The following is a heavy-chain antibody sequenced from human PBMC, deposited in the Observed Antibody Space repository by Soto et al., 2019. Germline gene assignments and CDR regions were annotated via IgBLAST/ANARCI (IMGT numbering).Heavy chain of an antibody. J-gene: IGHJ4*02. CDR3: ARGAGSSPSRY. V-gene: IGHV4-59*01. CDR2: IYDSGSP. Sequence: SETLSLTCTISGGSISVYYWSWIRQPPGQSLEWIGYIYDSGSPYYNPSLRSRVIISADTSKNQISLKLTSATAADTAVYYCARGAGSSPSRYWGRGXLVTVYS. D-gene: IGHD3-10*01. CDR1: GGSISVYY.